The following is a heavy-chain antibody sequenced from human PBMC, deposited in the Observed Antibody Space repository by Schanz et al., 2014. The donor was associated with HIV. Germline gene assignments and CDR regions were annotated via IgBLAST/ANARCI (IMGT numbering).Heavy chain of an antibody. V-gene: IGHV1-69*01. CDR3: AKSPIFGDVIFYGMDV. Sequence: QVQLVQSGAEVKKPGSSVKVSCKASGGSFSYYAINWVRQAPGQGLEWMGGMIPSFRLRTYAQKFQGRVTIAADESASTAYMELNSLRSDDTAVYYCAKSPIFGDVIFYGMDVWGQGTTVTVSS. D-gene: IGHD3-3*02. J-gene: IGHJ6*02. CDR1: GGSFSYYA. CDR2: MIPSFRLR.